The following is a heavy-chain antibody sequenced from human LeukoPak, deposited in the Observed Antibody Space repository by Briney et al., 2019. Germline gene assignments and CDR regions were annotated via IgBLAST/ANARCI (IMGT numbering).Heavy chain of an antibody. CDR2: INTGDGNT. CDR1: GYTFSSYI. J-gene: IGHJ4*02. V-gene: IGHV1-3*04. CDR3: ARVSPRYDILTGYYIDY. Sequence: ASVKVSCKASGYTFSSYIIHWVRQAPGQRLEWMGWINTGDGNTKYSQKLQGRVTIIRDTSASAAYMELTSLRSDDTAVYYCARVSPRYDILTGYYIDYWGQGTLVTVSS. D-gene: IGHD3-9*01.